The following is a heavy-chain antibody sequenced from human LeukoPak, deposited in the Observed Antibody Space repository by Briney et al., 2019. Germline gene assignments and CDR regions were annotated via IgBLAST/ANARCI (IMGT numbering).Heavy chain of an antibody. Sequence: SETLSLTCTVSGGSISSSSYYWGWLRQPPGKGLEWIGSIYYSGSTNYNPSLKSRVTISVDTSKNQFSLKLSSVTAADTAVYYCARSAGATRSYYFDYWGQGTLVTVSS. CDR3: ARSAGATRSYYFDY. J-gene: IGHJ4*02. CDR1: GGSISSSSYY. V-gene: IGHV4-39*07. D-gene: IGHD1-26*01. CDR2: IYYSGST.